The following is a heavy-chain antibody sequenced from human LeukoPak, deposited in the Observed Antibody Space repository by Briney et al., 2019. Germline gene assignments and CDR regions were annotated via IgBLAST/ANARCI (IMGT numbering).Heavy chain of an antibody. D-gene: IGHD6-19*01. CDR3: AIKYTSGWCY. Sequence: GGSLGLSCAASGITLSTYIMSWVRQAPGKGLEWVSAISGSGASTYYAASVKGRFTISRDSSKNTLYLQMNSLGAEDTAVYYCAIKYTSGWCYWGQGTLVTVSS. J-gene: IGHJ4*02. CDR2: ISGSGAST. V-gene: IGHV3-23*01. CDR1: GITLSTYI.